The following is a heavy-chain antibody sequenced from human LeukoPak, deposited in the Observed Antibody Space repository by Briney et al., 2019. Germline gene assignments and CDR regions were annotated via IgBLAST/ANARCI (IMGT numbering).Heavy chain of an antibody. J-gene: IGHJ2*01. CDR1: GFTFSRDI. Sequence: PGGSLRLSCAVSGFTFSRDIMTWVRQAPGKGLEWISSISTSSTYIYYADSAKGRFTISRDNAKNSIFLEMNSLRADDTGVYYCARASSIAARLVRYFDLWGRGTLVTVSS. D-gene: IGHD6-6*01. V-gene: IGHV3-21*06. CDR3: ARASSIAARLVRYFDL. CDR2: ISTSSTYI.